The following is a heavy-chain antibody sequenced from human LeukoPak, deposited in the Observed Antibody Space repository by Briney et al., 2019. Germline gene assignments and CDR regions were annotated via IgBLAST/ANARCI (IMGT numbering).Heavy chain of an antibody. D-gene: IGHD3-22*01. J-gene: IGHJ4*02. CDR2: IWYDGSNK. CDR3: ARGSYDSSGYPPDY. Sequence: PGGSLRLSCAASGFTFSSYGMHWVRQAPGKGLEWVAVIWYDGSNKYYADSVKGRFTISRDNSKNTLYLQMNSLRAEDTAVYYCARGSYDSSGYPPDYWGQGTLVTVSS. V-gene: IGHV3-33*01. CDR1: GFTFSSYG.